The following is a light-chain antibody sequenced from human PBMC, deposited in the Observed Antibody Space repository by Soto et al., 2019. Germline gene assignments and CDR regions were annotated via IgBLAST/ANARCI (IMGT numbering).Light chain of an antibody. CDR3: CSDAGSSTYV. CDR1: SSDVGSYNL. CDR2: EGS. J-gene: IGLJ1*01. V-gene: IGLV2-23*01. Sequence: QSALTQPPSVSGSPGQSITISCTGTSSDVGSYNLVSWYQQHPGKAPNLMIYEGSKRPSGVSNRFSGSKSGNTASLTISGLQAEDEADYYGCSDAGSSTYVFGTGTKVTVL.